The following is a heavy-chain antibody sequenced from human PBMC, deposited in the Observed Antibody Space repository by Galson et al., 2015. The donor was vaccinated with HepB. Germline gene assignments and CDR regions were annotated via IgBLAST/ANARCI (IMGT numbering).Heavy chain of an antibody. D-gene: IGHD3-3*01. CDR3: ARDASHNFWSGYYRSWFDS. J-gene: IGHJ5*01. V-gene: IGHV3-11*06. CDR1: GFTFSDYY. CDR2: ISGSGSYT. Sequence: CAASGFTFSDYYMSWIRQAPGRGLEWVSYISGSGSYTNYADSVKGRFTIPRDSAKNSVYLQMNSLGAEDTAVYYCARDASHNFWSGYYRSWFDSWGKGTLVTVSS.